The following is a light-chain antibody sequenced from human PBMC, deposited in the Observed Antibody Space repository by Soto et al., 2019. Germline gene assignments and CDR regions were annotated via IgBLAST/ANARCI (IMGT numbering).Light chain of an antibody. CDR1: QSISTS. J-gene: IGKJ5*01. CDR3: QQNYSIPIT. Sequence: DIQMTQSPSSLSASIGDRVTITCRASQSISTSLNWYHQKPGKAPDLLIYGASSLQSGATSRFTGSGSGTDFTLTISDLQREDFATYYCQQNYSIPITFGKGTRLEIK. CDR2: GAS. V-gene: IGKV1-39*01.